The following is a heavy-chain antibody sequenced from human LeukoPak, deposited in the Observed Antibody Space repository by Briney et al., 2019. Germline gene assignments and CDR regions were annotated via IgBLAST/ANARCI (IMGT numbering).Heavy chain of an antibody. J-gene: IGHJ5*02. CDR3: ARAPKAVAGTCWFDP. Sequence: SVKVSCKASGGTFSSYAISRVRQAPGQGLEWMGGIIPIFGTANYAQKFQGRVTITADESTSTAYMELSSLRSEDTAVYYCARAPKAVAGTCWFDPWGQGTLVTVSS. V-gene: IGHV1-69*01. CDR1: GGTFSSYA. CDR2: IIPIFGTA. D-gene: IGHD6-19*01.